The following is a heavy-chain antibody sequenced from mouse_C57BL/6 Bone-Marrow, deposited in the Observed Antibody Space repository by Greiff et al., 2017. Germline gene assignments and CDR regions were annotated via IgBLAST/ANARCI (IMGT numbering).Heavy chain of an antibody. CDR3: ARGRDYSNFVDY. CDR2: IDPNSGGT. Sequence: VKQSCKASGYTFTSYWMHWVKQRPGRGLEWIGRIDPNSGGTKYNEKFKSKATLTVDKPSSTAYMQLSSLTSEDSAVYYCARGRDYSNFVDYWGQGTTLTVSS. CDR1: GYTFTSYW. V-gene: IGHV1-72*01. J-gene: IGHJ2*01. D-gene: IGHD2-5*01.